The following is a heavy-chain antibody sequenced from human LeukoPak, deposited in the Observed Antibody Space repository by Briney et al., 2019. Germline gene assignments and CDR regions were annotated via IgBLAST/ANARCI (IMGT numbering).Heavy chain of an antibody. V-gene: IGHV1-2*02. CDR2: INPNSGGT. CDR3: ARDVPDDFWSGYYSPNYFGY. D-gene: IGHD3-3*01. Sequence: GASVKVSCKASGYTFTGYYMHWVRQAPGQGLEWMGWINPNSGGTNYAQKFQGRVTMTRDTSISTAYMELSRLRSDDTAVYYCARDVPDDFWSGYYSPNYFGYWGQGTLVTVSS. J-gene: IGHJ4*02. CDR1: GYTFTGYY.